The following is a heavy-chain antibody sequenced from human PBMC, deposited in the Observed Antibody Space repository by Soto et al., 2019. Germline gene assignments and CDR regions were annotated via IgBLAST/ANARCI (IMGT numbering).Heavy chain of an antibody. J-gene: IGHJ6*02. Sequence: GGSLRLSCEASGFNFNNYGMHWVRQAPGKGLEWVAAIWYEGSKKFYSDSLEGRFTISKDTSKNTLYLHMNSLRPEDTAVYYCAKDVAILALWFGQGGMDVWGQGTTVTVSS. CDR1: GFNFNNYG. D-gene: IGHD3-10*01. CDR2: IWYEGSKK. CDR3: AKDVAILALWFGQGGMDV. V-gene: IGHV3-30*02.